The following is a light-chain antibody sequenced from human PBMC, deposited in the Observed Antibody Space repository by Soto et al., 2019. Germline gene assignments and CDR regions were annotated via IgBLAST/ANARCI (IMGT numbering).Light chain of an antibody. CDR2: SAS. Sequence: DIQMTQSPSSLSASVGDRVTITCRASQSISTYLSWFQQKPGKAPKLLIYSASTLQSGVPSRFSGSGSGTDFTLTISRLQPEDFATYYCQQSYSAPRTFGQGTKVDIK. V-gene: IGKV1-39*01. J-gene: IGKJ1*01. CDR1: QSISTY. CDR3: QQSYSAPRT.